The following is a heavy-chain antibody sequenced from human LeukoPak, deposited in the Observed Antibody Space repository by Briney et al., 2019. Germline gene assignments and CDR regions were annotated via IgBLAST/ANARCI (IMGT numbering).Heavy chain of an antibody. CDR2: ISCYSGNT. V-gene: IGHV1-18*01. D-gene: IGHD1-1*01. Sequence: ASVKVCCKTSGYTFTNYGISWVRQAPGQGLEWMGWISCYSGNTNYVQKFRGRVAMTADTSTSTVYMELRSLRSDDTAVYYCARDIATVQHQDWGQGTLVTVSS. CDR1: GYTFTNYG. J-gene: IGHJ4*02. CDR3: ARDIATVQHQD.